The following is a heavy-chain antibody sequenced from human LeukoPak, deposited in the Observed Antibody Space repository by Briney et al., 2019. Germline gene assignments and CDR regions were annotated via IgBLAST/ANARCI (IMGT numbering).Heavy chain of an antibody. CDR1: GFTFSSYA. J-gene: IGHJ4*02. Sequence: GESLRLSCAASGFTFSSYAMHWVRQAPGKGLEWVAVISYDGSNKYYADSVKGRFTISRDNSKNTLYLQMNSLRAEDTAVYYCARDRVTIFGVVIEMGYYFDYWGQGTLVTVSS. D-gene: IGHD3-3*01. CDR2: ISYDGSNK. CDR3: ARDRVTIFGVVIEMGYYFDY. V-gene: IGHV3-30*04.